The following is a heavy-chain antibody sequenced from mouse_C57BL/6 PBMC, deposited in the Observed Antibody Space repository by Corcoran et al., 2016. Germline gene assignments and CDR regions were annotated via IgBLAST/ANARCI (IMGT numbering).Heavy chain of an antibody. V-gene: IGHV9-3*01. Sequence: QIQLVQSGPELKKPGETVKISCKASGYTFTTYGMSWVKQAPGKGLKWMGWINTYSGVPTYADDFKGRFAFSLETSASTAYLQINNLKNEDTATYFCARGVPYAMDYWGQGTSFTVSS. CDR3: ARGVPYAMDY. CDR1: GYTFTTYG. CDR2: INTYSGVP. J-gene: IGHJ4*01.